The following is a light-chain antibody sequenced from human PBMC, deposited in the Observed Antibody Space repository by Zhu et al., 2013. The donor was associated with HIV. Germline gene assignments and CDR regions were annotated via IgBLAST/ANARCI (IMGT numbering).Light chain of an antibody. Sequence: DIQMTQSPSSLSASVGDRVTITCRASQRISTWLAWYQQKPGKAPKFLIYAASNLESGVPSRFSGGGSGTEFTLTISGLQPDDFATYYCQQYSDYSWMFGQGTKVEIK. CDR3: QQYSDYSWM. CDR1: QRISTW. J-gene: IGKJ1*01. V-gene: IGKV1-5*01. CDR2: AAS.